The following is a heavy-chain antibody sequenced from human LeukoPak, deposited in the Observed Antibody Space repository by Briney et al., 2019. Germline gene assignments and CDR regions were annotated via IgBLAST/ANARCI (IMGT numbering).Heavy chain of an antibody. Sequence: TSETLSLTCTVSGGSISSYYWSWIRQPPGKGLEWIGYIYYSGGTNYNPSLKSRVTISIDTSKNQFSLRLSSVTAADTAVYYCARQFGSRWPTLEIYYFDYWGQGTLVTVSS. J-gene: IGHJ4*02. D-gene: IGHD6-13*01. CDR1: GGSISSYY. CDR3: ARQFGSRWPTLEIYYFDY. V-gene: IGHV4-59*08. CDR2: IYYSGGT.